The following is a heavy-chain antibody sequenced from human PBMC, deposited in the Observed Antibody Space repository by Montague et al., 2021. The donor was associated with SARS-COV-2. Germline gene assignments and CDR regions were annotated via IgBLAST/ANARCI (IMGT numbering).Heavy chain of an antibody. CDR2: IKPDGGEK. J-gene: IGHJ6*02. V-gene: IGHV3-7*03. CDR1: GFTFSSYW. Sequence: SLSLSCAASGFTFSSYWMSWVRHTPGKGLEWVANIKPDGGEKHYVDSVKGRFTISRDNAKNSLNLQMDSLRAEDTALYYCARDSRIVGATGDMDVWGQGTTVIVSS. D-gene: IGHD1-26*01. CDR3: ARDSRIVGATGDMDV.